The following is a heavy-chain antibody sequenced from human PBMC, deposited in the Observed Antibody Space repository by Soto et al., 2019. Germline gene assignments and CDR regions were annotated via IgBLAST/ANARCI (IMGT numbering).Heavy chain of an antibody. CDR3: AKGGSTDCYTQMDV. J-gene: IGHJ6*02. CDR2: ISGSGGTT. CDR1: GFTFSSYA. Sequence: GGSLRLSCAASGFTFSSYAMSWVRQAPGKGLEWVSVISGSGGTTFYADSVKGRFTISRDNSKNTLYLQMNSLRGEDTAVYHCAKGGSTDCYTQMDVWGQGTTVTVSS. D-gene: IGHD2-2*02. V-gene: IGHV3-23*01.